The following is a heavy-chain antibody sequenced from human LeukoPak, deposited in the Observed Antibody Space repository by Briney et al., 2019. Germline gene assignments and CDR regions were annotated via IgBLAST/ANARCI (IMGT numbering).Heavy chain of an antibody. Sequence: RSETLSLTCAVYGGSFSGYYWSWIRQPPGKGLEWIGEINHSGSTNYNPSLKSRVTISVDTSKNQFSLKLSSVTAADTAVYYCARRRLYGSGSYGVWGQGTMVTVSS. CDR2: INHSGST. CDR3: ARRRLYGSGSYGV. V-gene: IGHV4-34*01. D-gene: IGHD3-10*01. J-gene: IGHJ3*01. CDR1: GGSFSGYY.